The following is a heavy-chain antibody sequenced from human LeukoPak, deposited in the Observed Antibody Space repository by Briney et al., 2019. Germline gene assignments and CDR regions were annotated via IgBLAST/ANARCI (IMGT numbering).Heavy chain of an antibody. CDR3: ARHSSSSRFDDY. Sequence: PSETLSLTCTVSGGSISSYYWSWFRQPPGKGLDWIGYIYTSGRTNYNPSLKSRVTISVDTSKNQFSLKLSSVTAADTAVYYCARHSSSSRFDDYWGQGTLVTVSS. D-gene: IGHD6-6*01. CDR2: IYTSGRT. CDR1: GGSISSYY. J-gene: IGHJ4*02. V-gene: IGHV4-4*09.